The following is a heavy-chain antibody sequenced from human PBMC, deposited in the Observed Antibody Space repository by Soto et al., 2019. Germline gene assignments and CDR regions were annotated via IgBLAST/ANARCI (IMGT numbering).Heavy chain of an antibody. V-gene: IGHV6-1*01. J-gene: IGHJ4*02. D-gene: IGHD2-15*01. CDR1: GDSVSSNSAA. CDR3: ARTLQVAATGSYYFDY. CDR2: TYYRSKWYN. Sequence: PSQTLSLTCAISGDSVSSNSAAWNWIRQSPSRGLEWLGRTYYRSKWYNDYAVSVKSRITINPDTSKNQFSLQLNSVTPEDTAVYYCARTLQVAATGSYYFDYWGQGTLVTVSS.